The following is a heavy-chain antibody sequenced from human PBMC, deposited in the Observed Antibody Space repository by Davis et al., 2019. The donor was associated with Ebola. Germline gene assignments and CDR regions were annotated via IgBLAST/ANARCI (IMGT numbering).Heavy chain of an antibody. CDR2: IYYSGST. J-gene: IGHJ4*02. Sequence: SETLSLTCTVSGGSISSYYWSWIRQPPGKGLEWIGYIYYSGSTNYNPSLKSRVTISVDTSKNQFSLKLSSVTAADTAVYYCAGSSTIFGVVISWGADYWGQGNLVTVSS. V-gene: IGHV4-59*01. CDR1: GGSISSYY. CDR3: AGSSTIFGVVISWGADY. D-gene: IGHD3-3*01.